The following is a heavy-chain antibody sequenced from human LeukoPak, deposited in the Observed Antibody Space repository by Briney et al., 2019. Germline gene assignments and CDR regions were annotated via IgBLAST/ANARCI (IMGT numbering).Heavy chain of an antibody. V-gene: IGHV4-59*11. CDR3: ARAAYSGYSRGSYFDY. CDR1: GGSISSHY. D-gene: IGHD5-12*01. Sequence: SETLSLTCTVSGGSISSHYWSWIRQPPGKGLEWIGYIYYSGSTNYNPSLKSRVTISVDTSKNQFSLKLSSVTAADTAVYYCARAAYSGYSRGSYFDYWGQGTLVTVSS. CDR2: IYYSGST. J-gene: IGHJ4*02.